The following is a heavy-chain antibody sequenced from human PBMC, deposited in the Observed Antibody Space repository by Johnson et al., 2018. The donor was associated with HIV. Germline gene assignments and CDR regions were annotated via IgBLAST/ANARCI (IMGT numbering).Heavy chain of an antibody. Sequence: VQLVESGGGVVRPGESLKLSCAASGFTFSASGMHWVRQASGKGLEWVGHIRSKANNYATAYAAPVKGRFTISRDDSKNTAYLQMNSLKTEDTAVYYCAKDAYCSGGRCYGFGAFDIWGQGTKVTVSS. D-gene: IGHD2-15*01. V-gene: IGHV3-73*01. J-gene: IGHJ3*02. CDR1: GFTFSASG. CDR2: IRSKANNYAT. CDR3: AKDAYCSGGRCYGFGAFDI.